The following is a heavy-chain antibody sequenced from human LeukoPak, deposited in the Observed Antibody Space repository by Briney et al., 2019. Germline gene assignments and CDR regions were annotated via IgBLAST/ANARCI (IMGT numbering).Heavy chain of an antibody. Sequence: TSETLSLTCTVSGGSISSYHWSWIRQPAGKGLEWIGRIYISGSTNYNPSLKSRVTMSVDTSKNQFSLKLSSVTAADTAVYYCARDSLAYCGGDCYTFDYWGQGTLVTVSS. CDR3: ARDSLAYCGGDCYTFDY. CDR2: IYISGST. V-gene: IGHV4-4*07. D-gene: IGHD2-21*02. J-gene: IGHJ4*02. CDR1: GGSISSYH.